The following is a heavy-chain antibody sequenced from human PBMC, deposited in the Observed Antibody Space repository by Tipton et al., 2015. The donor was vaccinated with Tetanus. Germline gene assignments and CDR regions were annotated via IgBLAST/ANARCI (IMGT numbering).Heavy chain of an antibody. J-gene: IGHJ4*02. CDR3: ARAGGGSWGNFDY. V-gene: IGHV4-59*01. D-gene: IGHD6-13*01. Sequence: TLSLTCSVSGDSFSGYYWSWIWQPPGKGLEWIGYIYYSGSTNYNPSLKSRVTISVDTSKNQFSLKLSSVTAADTAVYYCARAGGGSWGNFDYWGQGTLVTVSS. CDR2: IYYSGST. CDR1: GDSFSGYY.